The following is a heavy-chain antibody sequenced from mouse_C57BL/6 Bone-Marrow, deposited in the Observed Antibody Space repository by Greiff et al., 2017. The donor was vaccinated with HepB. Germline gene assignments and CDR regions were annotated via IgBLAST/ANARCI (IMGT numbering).Heavy chain of an antibody. CDR2: ISSGSSTT. J-gene: IGHJ2*01. CDR1: GFTFSDYG. D-gene: IGHD1-1*01. V-gene: IGHV5-17*01. Sequence: EVHLVESGGGLVKPGGSLKLSCAASGFTFSDYGMHWVRQAPEKGLEWVAYISSGSSTTYYADTVKGRFTISRDNAKNTLFLQMTSLRSEDTAMYYCARVYYYGSSYVNFDYWGQGTTLTVSS. CDR3: ARVYYYGSSYVNFDY.